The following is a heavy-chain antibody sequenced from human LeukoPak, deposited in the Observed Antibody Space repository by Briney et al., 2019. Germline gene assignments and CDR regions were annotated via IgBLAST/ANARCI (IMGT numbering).Heavy chain of an antibody. CDR2: IGTAGDT. J-gene: IGHJ5*01. Sequence: SGGSLRLSCAASGFTFSSYDMHWVRQATGKGLEWVSSIGTAGDTCYPGSVKGRFTISRENAKNSLYLQMNSLRAGDTAVYYCARGLPGGLDSWGQGTLVTVSS. CDR3: ARGLPGGLDS. D-gene: IGHD4-11*01. CDR1: GFTFSSYD. V-gene: IGHV3-13*04.